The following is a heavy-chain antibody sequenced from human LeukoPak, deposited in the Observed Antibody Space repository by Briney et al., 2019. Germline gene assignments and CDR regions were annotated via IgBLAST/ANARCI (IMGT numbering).Heavy chain of an antibody. D-gene: IGHD4-11*01. V-gene: IGHV5-51*01. Sequence: GESRQISSEGAGSTFSTYWIACGRQLGGKGLEWMGIIYPGDSDTRYSPSFQGQVTISGDKSISTAYLQWSSLKASDTAMYYCARVYSNNFDYWGQGTLVTVSS. J-gene: IGHJ4*02. CDR2: IYPGDSDT. CDR3: ARVYSNNFDY. CDR1: GSTFSTYW.